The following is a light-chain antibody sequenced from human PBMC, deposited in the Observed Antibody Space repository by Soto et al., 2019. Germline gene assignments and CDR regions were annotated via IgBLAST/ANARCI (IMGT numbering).Light chain of an antibody. J-gene: IGKJ2*01. Sequence: EIVLTQSPATLSVSPGERVTLSCRASETLISFLARYQQKPGQAPRLLIYGASTRAAGVPARFSGSGSAKSFTLTTISFQTEDFTVDSCQSYNFRRFAVGKQTKLEI. V-gene: IGKV3-15*01. CDR1: ETLISF. CDR2: GAS. CDR3: QSYNFRRFA.